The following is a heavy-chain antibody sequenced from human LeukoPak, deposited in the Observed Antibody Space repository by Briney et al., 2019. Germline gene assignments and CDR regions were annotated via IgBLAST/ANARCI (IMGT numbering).Heavy chain of an antibody. D-gene: IGHD6-6*01. Sequence: GGSLRLSCAASGFTCSNYEMNWVRQAPGKGLEWVSYISRSGSTIYYADSVKGRFTISRDNAKNSIYLQMNSLRAEDTAVYYCARETSRWYSSSSEFDYWGQGTLVTVSS. CDR2: ISRSGSTI. CDR3: ARETSRWYSSSSEFDY. J-gene: IGHJ4*02. V-gene: IGHV3-48*03. CDR1: GFTCSNYE.